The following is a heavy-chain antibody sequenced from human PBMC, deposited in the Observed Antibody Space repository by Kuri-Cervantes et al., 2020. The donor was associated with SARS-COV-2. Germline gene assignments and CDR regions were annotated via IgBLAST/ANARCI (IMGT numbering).Heavy chain of an antibody. D-gene: IGHD2-8*01. J-gene: IGHJ2*01. Sequence: ASVKVSCKASGYTFTGYYMHWVRQAPGQGLEWMGWINPNSGGTNYAQKFQGRVTMTRDTSISTAYMELSRLRSDDTAVYYCARVGPLIVLMVYAVWYFDLWGRGTLVTVSS. V-gene: IGHV1-2*02. CDR2: INPNSGGT. CDR1: GYTFTGYY. CDR3: ARVGPLIVLMVYAVWYFDL.